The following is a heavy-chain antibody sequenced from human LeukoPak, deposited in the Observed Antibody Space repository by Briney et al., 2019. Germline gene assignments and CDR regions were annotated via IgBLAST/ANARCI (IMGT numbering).Heavy chain of an antibody. CDR1: GFTLSSYA. Sequence: GGSLRLSCAASGFTLSSYAMSWVRQAPGKGLEWVSTISGTVGSTYSADSVKGRFTISRDNSKNTVYLQMNSLRAEDTAVYYCAKDASSGFEYWGQGTLVSVSS. D-gene: IGHD3-22*01. V-gene: IGHV3-23*01. J-gene: IGHJ4*02. CDR3: AKDASSGFEY. CDR2: ISGTVGST.